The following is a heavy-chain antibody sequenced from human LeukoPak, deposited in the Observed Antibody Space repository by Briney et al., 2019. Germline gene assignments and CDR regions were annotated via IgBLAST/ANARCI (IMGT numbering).Heavy chain of an antibody. D-gene: IGHD3-22*01. CDR2: IWYDGSNK. Sequence: GGSLRLSCAASGFSFSGISMTWVRQAPGKGLEWVAVIWYDGSNKFYADSVKGRFTISRDTSKNTLYLQMNSLRAEDTAVYYCAKAGVPYYYDSSGYFDYWGQGTLVTVSS. CDR3: AKAGVPYYYDSSGYFDY. CDR1: GFSFSGIS. V-gene: IGHV3-33*06. J-gene: IGHJ4*02.